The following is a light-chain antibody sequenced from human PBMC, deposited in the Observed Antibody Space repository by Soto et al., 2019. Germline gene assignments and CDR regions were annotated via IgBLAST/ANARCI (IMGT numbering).Light chain of an antibody. J-gene: IGLJ1*01. CDR1: GSDVGGYNY. CDR3: SSYTSSSTV. V-gene: IGLV2-14*01. Sequence: QSVLTQPASVSWSPGQSITISCTGTGSDVGGYNYVSWYQQHPCKAPKLMIYDVSNRPSGVSNRLSGSKSGNTASLTISGLQAEDEADYYCSSYTSSSTVFGTGTKVTVL. CDR2: DVS.